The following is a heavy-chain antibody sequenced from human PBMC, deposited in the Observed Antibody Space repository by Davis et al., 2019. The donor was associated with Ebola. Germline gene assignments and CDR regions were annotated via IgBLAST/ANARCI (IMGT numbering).Heavy chain of an antibody. CDR2: IYYSGST. CDR3: ARGLYWGWRYFDY. J-gene: IGHJ4*02. Sequence: PSETLSLTCTVSGGSISSSSYYWGWIRQPPGKGLEWIGSIYYSGSTFYNPSLKSRVTISVDTSKNQFSLKLSSVTAADTAVYYCARGLYWGWRYFDYWGQGTLVTVSS. CDR1: GGSISSSSYY. D-gene: IGHD2-8*02. V-gene: IGHV4-39*01.